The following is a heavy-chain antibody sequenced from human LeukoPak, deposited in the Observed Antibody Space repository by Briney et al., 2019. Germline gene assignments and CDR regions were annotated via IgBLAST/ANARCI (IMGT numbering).Heavy chain of an antibody. CDR1: GYTFSNYD. CDR2: IIPIFGTA. Sequence: SVKVSCKASGYTFSNYDINWVRQAPGQGLEWMGGIIPIFGTANYAQKFQGRVTITTDESTSTAYMELSSLRSEDTAVYYCARPVTTGWFDPWGQGTLVTVSS. J-gene: IGHJ5*02. D-gene: IGHD4-11*01. CDR3: ARPVTTGWFDP. V-gene: IGHV1-69*05.